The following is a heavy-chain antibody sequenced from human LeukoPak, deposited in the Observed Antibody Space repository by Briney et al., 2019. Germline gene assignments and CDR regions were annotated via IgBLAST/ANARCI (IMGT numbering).Heavy chain of an antibody. CDR2: INHSGST. D-gene: IGHD2-15*01. CDR1: GGSFSGYY. V-gene: IGHV4-34*01. J-gene: IGHJ4*02. Sequence: SETLSLTCAVYGGSFSGYYWSWIRQPPGKGLEWIGEINHSGSTNYNPSLKSRVTISVDTSKNQFSLKLSSVTAADTAVYYCARGRGSLQRIFDYWGQGTLVTVSS. CDR3: ARGRGSLQRIFDY.